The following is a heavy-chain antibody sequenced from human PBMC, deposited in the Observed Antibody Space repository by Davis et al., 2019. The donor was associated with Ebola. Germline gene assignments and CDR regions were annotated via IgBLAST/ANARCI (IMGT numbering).Heavy chain of an antibody. CDR1: GFTLSSYE. D-gene: IGHD2-15*01. V-gene: IGHV3-48*03. CDR3: VRGGDIVLTPESGFKY. CDR2: ISSSGNTI. Sequence: PGGSLRLSCAASGFTLSSYEMNWVRQAPGRGPEWVSYISSSGNTIYYADSVRGRFTISRDNAKNSLYLQVTSLRAEDAAVYYCVRGGDIVLTPESGFKYWGQGTLVTVSS. J-gene: IGHJ4*01.